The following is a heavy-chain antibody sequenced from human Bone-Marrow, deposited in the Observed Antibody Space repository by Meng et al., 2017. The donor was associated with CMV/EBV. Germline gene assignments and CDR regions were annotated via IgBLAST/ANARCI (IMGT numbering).Heavy chain of an antibody. J-gene: IGHJ5*02. CDR3: AREYSSSCRFDT. CDR1: GGSISSSSYY. D-gene: IGHD6-6*01. CDR2: IYYSGST. V-gene: IGHV4-39*07. Sequence: SETLSLTCTVSGGSISSSSYYWGWIRQPPGKGLEWIGSIYYSGSTYYNPSLKSRVTISVDTSKNQFSLKLSSVTAADTAVYYCAREYSSSCRFDTWGQGTLVTFYS.